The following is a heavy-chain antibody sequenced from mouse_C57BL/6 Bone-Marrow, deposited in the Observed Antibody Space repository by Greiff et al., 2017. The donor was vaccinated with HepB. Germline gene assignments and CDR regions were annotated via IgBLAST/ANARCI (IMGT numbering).Heavy chain of an antibody. Sequence: QVQLQQPGAELVRPGSSVKLSCKASGYTFTSYWMDWVKQRPGQGLEWIGNIYPSDSETHYNQKFKDKATLTVDKSSSTAYMQLSSLTSEDSAFYYCARKGITTVVKDYAMDYWGQGTSVTVSS. J-gene: IGHJ4*01. D-gene: IGHD1-1*01. CDR3: ARKGITTVVKDYAMDY. CDR1: GYTFTSYW. CDR2: IYPSDSET. V-gene: IGHV1-61*01.